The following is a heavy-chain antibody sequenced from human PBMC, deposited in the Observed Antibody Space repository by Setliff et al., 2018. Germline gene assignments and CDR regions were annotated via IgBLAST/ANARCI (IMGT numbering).Heavy chain of an antibody. V-gene: IGHV4-34*01. Sequence: PSETLSLTCAVYGGSFSGYCWSWIRQPPGKGLEWIGEINHSGSTNYNPSLKSRVTISVDASKNQFSLKLSSVTAADTAVYYCARGRIAAAPYYFDYWGQGTLVTVSS. J-gene: IGHJ4*02. CDR2: INHSGST. CDR3: ARGRIAAAPYYFDY. CDR1: GGSFSGYC. D-gene: IGHD6-13*01.